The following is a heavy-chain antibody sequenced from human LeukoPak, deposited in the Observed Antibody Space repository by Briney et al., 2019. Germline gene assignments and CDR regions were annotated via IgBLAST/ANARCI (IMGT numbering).Heavy chain of an antibody. CDR3: AKASIGYSSSWYVYSNYYYYMDV. CDR1: GFTFDDYA. V-gene: IGHV3-43*02. J-gene: IGHJ6*03. D-gene: IGHD6-13*01. CDR2: ISGDGGST. Sequence: EGSLRLSCAASGFTFDDYAMHWVRQAPGKGLEWVSLISGDGGSTYYADSVKGRFTISRDNSKNSLCLQMNSLRTEDTALYYCAKASIGYSSSWYVYSNYYYYMDVWGKGTTVTVSS.